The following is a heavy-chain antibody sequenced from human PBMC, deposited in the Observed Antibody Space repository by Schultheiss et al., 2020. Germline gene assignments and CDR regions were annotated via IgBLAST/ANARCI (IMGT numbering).Heavy chain of an antibody. Sequence: GGSLRLSCAASGFTFSDHYMHWVRQAPGKGLEWVAVISYDGSNKYYADSVKGRFTISRDNAKNSLYLQLNSLSAEDTAMYYCGRDRGPNTIDYWGQGTLVTVSS. CDR1: GFTFSDHY. V-gene: IGHV3-30*03. D-gene: IGHD1/OR15-1a*01. CDR3: GRDRGPNTIDY. J-gene: IGHJ4*02. CDR2: ISYDGSNK.